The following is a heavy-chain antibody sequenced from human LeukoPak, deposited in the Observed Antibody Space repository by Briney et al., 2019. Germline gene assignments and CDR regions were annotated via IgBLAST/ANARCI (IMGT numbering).Heavy chain of an antibody. J-gene: IGHJ4*02. D-gene: IGHD5-18*01. V-gene: IGHV3-23*01. CDR3: AKRIQSAMATGY. CDR2: IRPSGDNT. Sequence: GGSLRLSCAASGFTFSSYGMHWVRQAPGKGLEWVSSIRPSGDNTYYGDSVKGRFTISRDNSKNTLYLQMNSLRAEDTAVYYCAKRIQSAMATGYWGQGTLVTVSS. CDR1: GFTFSSYG.